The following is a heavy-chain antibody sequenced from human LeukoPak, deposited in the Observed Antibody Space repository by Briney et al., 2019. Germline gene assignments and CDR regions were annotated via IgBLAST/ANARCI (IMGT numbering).Heavy chain of an antibody. D-gene: IGHD6-13*01. CDR3: ARSRIAARAFDY. CDR2: IYHSGST. CDR1: GGSISSGGYY. J-gene: IGHJ4*02. V-gene: IGHV4-30-2*01. Sequence: PSETLSLTCTVSGGSISSGGYYWSWIRQPPGKGLEWIGYIYHSGSTYYNPSLKSRVTISVDRSKNQFSLKLSSVTAADTAVYYCARSRIAARAFDYWGQGTLVTVSS.